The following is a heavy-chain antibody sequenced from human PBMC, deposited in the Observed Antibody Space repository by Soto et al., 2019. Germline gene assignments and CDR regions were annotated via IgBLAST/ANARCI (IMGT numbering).Heavy chain of an antibody. Sequence: QLQLQESGPGLVKPSETLSLTCTVSGGSISSSSYFWVWIRQPPGKGLEWIGRIHYSGSTYYNPSLRSRVSISVDSPKNQFSLQLSAVNAADSAVDYCARDSDNCNNGRLDIWGQGTMVTVSS. J-gene: IGHJ3*02. CDR3: ARDSDNCNNGRLDI. CDR1: GGSISSSSYF. D-gene: IGHD1-1*01. CDR2: IHYSGST. V-gene: IGHV4-39*02.